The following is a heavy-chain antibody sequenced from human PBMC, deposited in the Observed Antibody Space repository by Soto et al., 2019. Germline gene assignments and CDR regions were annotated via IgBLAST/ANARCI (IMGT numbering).Heavy chain of an antibody. V-gene: IGHV4-34*01. CDR2: INHSGST. CDR1: GGSFSGYY. Sequence: SETLSLTCAVYGGSFSGYYWSWIRQPPGKGLEWIGEINHSGSTNYNPSLKSRVTISRENSKNTLYLQITGLRAEDTAVYYCAKIGGPPLGWGQGTLVTVS. CDR3: AKIGGPPLG. J-gene: IGHJ4*02. D-gene: IGHD3-16*01.